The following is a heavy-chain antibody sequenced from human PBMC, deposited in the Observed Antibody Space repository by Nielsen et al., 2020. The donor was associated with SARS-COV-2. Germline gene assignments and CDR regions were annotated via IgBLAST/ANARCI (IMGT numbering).Heavy chain of an antibody. CDR2: IYSGGST. J-gene: IGHJ6*02. D-gene: IGHD2-15*01. CDR3: ARPKCSGLTYGMDV. V-gene: IGHV3-53*01. CDR1: GFTVSSNY. Sequence: GSLRLSCAASGFTVSSNYMSWVRQAPGKGLEWVSVIYSGGSTYYADSVKGRFTISRDNSKNTLYLQMNSLRAEDTAVYYCARPKCSGLTYGMDVWGQGTTVTVSS.